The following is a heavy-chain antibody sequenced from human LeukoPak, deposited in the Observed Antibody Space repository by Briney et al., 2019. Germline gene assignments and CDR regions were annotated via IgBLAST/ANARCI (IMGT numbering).Heavy chain of an antibody. CDR2: INPNSGGT. CDR1: GYTFTGYY. V-gene: IGHV1-2*02. J-gene: IGHJ4*02. CDR3: ARGQYTAMAY. Sequence: GASVKVSCKASGYTFTGYYMHWVRQAPGQGLEWMGWINPNSGGTNSAQKFQGRVTMTRDTSISTAYMELSRLRSEDTAVYYCARGQYTAMAYWGQGTLVTVSS. D-gene: IGHD5-18*01.